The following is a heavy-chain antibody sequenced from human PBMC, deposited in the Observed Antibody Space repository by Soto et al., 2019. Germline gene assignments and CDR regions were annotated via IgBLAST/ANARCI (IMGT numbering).Heavy chain of an antibody. CDR1: GFTFSNAW. CDR3: TTVTTIYYYYGMDV. V-gene: IGHV3-15*07. J-gene: IGHJ6*02. Sequence: GGSLRLSCAASGFTFSNAWINWVRQAPGKGLEWVGRIKSKTDGGTTVYAAPVKGRFTISRDDSKNTLYLQMNSLKTEDTAVNYCTTVTTIYYYYGMDVWGQGTTVTVSS. CDR2: IKSKTDGGTT. D-gene: IGHD4-4*01.